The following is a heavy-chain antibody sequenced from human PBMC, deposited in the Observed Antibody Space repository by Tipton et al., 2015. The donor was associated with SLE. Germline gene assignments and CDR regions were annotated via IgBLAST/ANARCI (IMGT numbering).Heavy chain of an antibody. CDR1: GGSISSYY. CDR2: IYYSGST. V-gene: IGHV4-59*01. D-gene: IGHD6-13*01. Sequence: GLVKPSETLSLTCTVSGGSISSYYWSWIRQPPGKGLEWIGYIYYSGSTNFNPSLKSRVTISVDTSKNQFSQKLSSVTAADTAVYYCARERSWDPLFDYWCQGTLVTVSS. CDR3: ARERSWDPLFDY. J-gene: IGHJ4*02.